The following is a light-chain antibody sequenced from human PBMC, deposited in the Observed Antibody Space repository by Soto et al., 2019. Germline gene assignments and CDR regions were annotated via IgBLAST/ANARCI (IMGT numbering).Light chain of an antibody. CDR2: AAS. J-gene: IGKJ4*01. CDR1: QGIGNF. CDR3: HRYNSVPLT. Sequence: DIEMTQSPSSLSASLGDRVTTTCRASQGIGNFLAWYQQKPGDVPKLLIYAASTVQSGGPSRFRGSGSGTEFTLTISSLQPEDVATYFCHRYNSVPLTFGGGTKVDIK. V-gene: IGKV1-27*01.